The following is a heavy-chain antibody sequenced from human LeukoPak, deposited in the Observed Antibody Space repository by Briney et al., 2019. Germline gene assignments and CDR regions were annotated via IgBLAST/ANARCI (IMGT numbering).Heavy chain of an antibody. CDR2: IYTSGST. CDR3: ARDLYVGGLGSYYFAAFDI. Sequence: SQTLSLTCTVSGGSISSGSYYWSWIRQPAGKGLEWIGRIYTSGSTNYNPSLKSRVTISVDTSKNQFSLKLSSVTAADTAVYYCARDLYVGGLGSYYFAAFDIWGQGTMVTVSS. D-gene: IGHD3-10*01. V-gene: IGHV4-61*02. J-gene: IGHJ3*02. CDR1: GGSISSGSYY.